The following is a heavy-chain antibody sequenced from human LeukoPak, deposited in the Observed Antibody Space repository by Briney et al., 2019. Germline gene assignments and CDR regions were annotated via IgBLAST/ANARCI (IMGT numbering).Heavy chain of an antibody. Sequence: SETLSPTCTVSGGSVSSTNSYWGWIRQPPGKGLDWIANIDYSGSTWYNPSLRGRVTISIDTSKNQCSLKVRSVTASYTAVYYCARRPGGDRYYFDYWGQGILVTVSS. D-gene: IGHD2-21*02. J-gene: IGHJ4*02. CDR1: GGSVSSTNSY. CDR3: ARRPGGDRYYFDY. V-gene: IGHV4-39*01. CDR2: IDYSGST.